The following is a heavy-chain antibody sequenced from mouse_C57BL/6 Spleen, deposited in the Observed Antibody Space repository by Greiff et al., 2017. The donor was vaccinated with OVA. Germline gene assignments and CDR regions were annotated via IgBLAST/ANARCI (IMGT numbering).Heavy chain of an antibody. CDR2: IHPNSCST. Sequence: VQLQQSGAELVKPGASVKLSCKASGYTFTSYWMHWVKQRPGQGLEWIGMIHPNSCSTNYNEKFKSKATLTVDKSSSTAYMQLSSLTSEDSAVYYCARFITTVALDYWGQGTTFTVSS. CDR1: GYTFTSYW. CDR3: ARFITTVALDY. J-gene: IGHJ2*01. V-gene: IGHV1-64*01. D-gene: IGHD1-1*01.